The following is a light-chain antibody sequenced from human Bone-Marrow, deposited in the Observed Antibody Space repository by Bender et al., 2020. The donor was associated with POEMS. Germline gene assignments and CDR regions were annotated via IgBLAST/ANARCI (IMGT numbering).Light chain of an antibody. J-gene: IGLJ3*02. CDR1: SSDVGYYNY. CDR3: SSSTGSSTRV. CDR2: DVD. V-gene: IGLV2-14*03. Sequence: QSALTQPPSASGSPGQSVTISCTGTSSDVGYYNYVSWYQQHPGKVPKLIVYDVDNRPSGVSNRFSGSKSGNTASLTISGLQAEDEADYYCSSSTGSSTRVFGGGTKLTVL.